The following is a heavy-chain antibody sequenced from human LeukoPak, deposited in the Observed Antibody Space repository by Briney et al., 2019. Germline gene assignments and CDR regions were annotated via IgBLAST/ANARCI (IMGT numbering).Heavy chain of an antibody. V-gene: IGHV1-69*13. CDR1: GGTFSSYA. CDR2: IIPIFSTA. CDR3: ARGPYDYVWGSQYYFDY. D-gene: IGHD3-16*01. J-gene: IGHJ4*02. Sequence: SVKVSCKASGGTFSSYAISWVRQAPGQGLEWMGGIIPIFSTANYAQKFQGRVTITADESTSTAYMELSSLRSEDTAVYYCARGPYDYVWGSQYYFDYWGQGTLVTVSS.